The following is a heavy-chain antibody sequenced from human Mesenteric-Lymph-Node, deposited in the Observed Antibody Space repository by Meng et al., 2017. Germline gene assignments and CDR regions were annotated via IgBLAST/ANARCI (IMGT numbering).Heavy chain of an antibody. CDR3: ARTNYGDYNWFDP. V-gene: IGHV4-31*03. CDR1: GGSINSGGFY. Sequence: QWQRRGSGPGLVKLSQTLSLPCTVSGGSINSGGFYWSWIRQHPGKGLEWIGYIYYSGSTYYNPSLRSRVAISIDTSKNQFSLKLTSVTAADTAVYFCARTNYGDYNWFDPWGQGTLVTVSS. J-gene: IGHJ5*02. D-gene: IGHD4-17*01. CDR2: IYYSGST.